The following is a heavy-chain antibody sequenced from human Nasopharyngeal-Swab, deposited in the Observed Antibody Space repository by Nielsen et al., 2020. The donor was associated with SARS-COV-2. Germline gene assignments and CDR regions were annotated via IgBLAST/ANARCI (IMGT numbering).Heavy chain of an antibody. V-gene: IGHV4-39*01. D-gene: IGHD6-13*01. CDR3: ARWSSWYNWLDP. CDR1: GASISTGRYS. CDR2: IYYSGTT. Sequence: SETLSLTCAVSGASISTGRYSWDRIRQPPGKGLEWIGSIYYSGTTYYNPSLKSRVTISVDTSKNQFSLKLNSATAADTAVYYCARWSSWYNWLDPWGQGTQVIVSS. J-gene: IGHJ5*02.